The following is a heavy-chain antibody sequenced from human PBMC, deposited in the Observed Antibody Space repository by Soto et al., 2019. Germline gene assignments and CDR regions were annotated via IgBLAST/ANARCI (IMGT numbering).Heavy chain of an antibody. CDR1: GGTFSSYA. V-gene: IGHV1-69*01. D-gene: IGHD2-2*01. J-gene: IGHJ4*02. Sequence: QVQLVQSGAEVKKPGSSVKVSCKASGGTFSSYAISWVRQAPGQGLEWMGGILPIFGTANYAQKFQGRVTITADESTSTAYMELSSLRSEDTAVYYCASLPWEVVPAAHYFDYWGQGTLVTVSS. CDR3: ASLPWEVVPAAHYFDY. CDR2: ILPIFGTA.